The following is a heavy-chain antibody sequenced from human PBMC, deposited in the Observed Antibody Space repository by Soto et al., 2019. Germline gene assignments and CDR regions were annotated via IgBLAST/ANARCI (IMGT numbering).Heavy chain of an antibody. CDR3: ARPTVTTWGGLGAFDI. CDR1: DVSVSSGSYY. Sequence: PSETLSLTCTVSDVSVSSGSYYWNWIRQPPGKGLEWIGFIYYSGSTHYNPSLQSRVTISVDTSRNQFSLKLSSVTAADTAVYYCARPTVTTWGGLGAFDIWGQGTMVTVSS. J-gene: IGHJ3*02. D-gene: IGHD4-17*01. V-gene: IGHV4-61*01. CDR2: IYYSGST.